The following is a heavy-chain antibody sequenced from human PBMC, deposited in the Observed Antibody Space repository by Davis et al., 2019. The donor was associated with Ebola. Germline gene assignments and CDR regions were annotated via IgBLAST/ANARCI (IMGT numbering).Heavy chain of an antibody. CDR3: ARDRFFAFDF. J-gene: IGHJ4*02. V-gene: IGHV3-48*02. CDR1: GFVFSDFS. CDR2: ITKGSDAI. D-gene: IGHD3/OR15-3a*01. Sequence: PGGSLRLSCAASGFVFSDFSMNWVRQAPGKGLEWITYITKGSDAIHYADSVKSRFTVSRVNAKNSVFLQMSSLRDEDSAVYYCARDRFFAFDFWSQGVHVSVSS.